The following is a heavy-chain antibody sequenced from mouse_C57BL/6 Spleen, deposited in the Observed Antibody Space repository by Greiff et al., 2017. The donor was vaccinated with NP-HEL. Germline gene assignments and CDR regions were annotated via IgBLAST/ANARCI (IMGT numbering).Heavy chain of an antibody. V-gene: IGHV1-80*01. CDR3: ARYPSDY. J-gene: IGHJ2*01. CDR2: IYPGDGDT. CDR1: GYAFSSYW. Sequence: GQLPQSGAEMVKEGDDGERAGKAAGYAFSSYWMNWVKQRPGKGLEWIGQIYPGDGDTNYNGKFKGKATLTADKSSSTAYMQLSSLTSEDSAVYFCARYPSDYWGQGTTLTVSS.